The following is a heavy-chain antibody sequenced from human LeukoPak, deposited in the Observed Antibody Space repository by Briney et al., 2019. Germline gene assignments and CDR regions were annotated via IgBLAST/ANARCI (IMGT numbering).Heavy chain of an antibody. CDR1: GFTFSNYW. V-gene: IGHV3-11*04. Sequence: GGSLRLSCAASGFTFSNYWMHWIRQAPGKGLEWVSYISSSGSTVYYADSVKGRFTISRDNAKNSLYLQMNSLRAEDTAVYYCARTAYYYYYMDVWGKGTTVTVSS. CDR3: ARTAYYYYYMDV. J-gene: IGHJ6*03. CDR2: ISSSGSTV.